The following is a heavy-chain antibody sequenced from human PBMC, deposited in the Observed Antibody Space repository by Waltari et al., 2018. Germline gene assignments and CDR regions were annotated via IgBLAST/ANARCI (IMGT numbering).Heavy chain of an antibody. V-gene: IGHV4-4*07. CDR1: GGALSPYY. CDR2: ISSRGST. Sequence: QVQLRESGPGLVKPSETLSLSCTVSGGALSPYYWNWIRQPAGKGLEWIGRISSRGSTKYTPPLKSRVNMSIDTSTNQVFLQLTSVTAADTAIYFCARAEGGAYFNWIFDLWGRGTLVTVSS. D-gene: IGHD3-9*01. CDR3: ARAEGGAYFNWIFDL. J-gene: IGHJ2*01.